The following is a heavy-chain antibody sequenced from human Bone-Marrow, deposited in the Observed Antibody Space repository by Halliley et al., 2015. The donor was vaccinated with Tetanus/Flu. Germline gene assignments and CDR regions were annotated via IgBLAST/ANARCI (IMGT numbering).Heavy chain of an antibody. Sequence: GFSHHSRNSLYNPTLKRRFPISVATSMNQFSLKFTSVTAADTAVYYCARWGDGVGGSIRAYDYWGQGILVTVSS. V-gene: IGHV4-59*01. CDR3: ARWGDGVGGSIRAYDY. CDR2: SHHSRNS. J-gene: IGHJ4*02. D-gene: IGHD3-3*02.